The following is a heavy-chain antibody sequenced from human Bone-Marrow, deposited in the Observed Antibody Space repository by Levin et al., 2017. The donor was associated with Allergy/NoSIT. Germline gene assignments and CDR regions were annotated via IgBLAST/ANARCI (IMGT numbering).Heavy chain of an antibody. J-gene: IGHJ4*02. CDR2: ITHSGRA. CDR3: AREVIRSYHFDY. V-gene: IGHV4-34*01. D-gene: IGHD3-10*01. CDR1: GGSFTDYY. Sequence: ESLKISCAVNGGSFTDYYWSWIRQPPGKEPEWLGEITHSGRANYNPSLKSRVTFSVDTSKNQFSLKMTSLTAADTAVYYCAREVIRSYHFDYWGQGILVTVSS.